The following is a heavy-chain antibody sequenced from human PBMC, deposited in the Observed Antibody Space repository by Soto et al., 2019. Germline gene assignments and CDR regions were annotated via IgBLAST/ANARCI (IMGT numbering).Heavy chain of an antibody. Sequence: QVQLVESGGGLVKPGGSLRLSCAASGLTFSDHYMTWIRQAPGKGLEWISYISSSAGTIYYAHSVKGRFTISRDNAKNSLYLQMTNLRAEDTAVYYCARAPYFGSGTYYYYALDVWGQGTTVTVSS. D-gene: IGHD3-10*01. J-gene: IGHJ6*02. V-gene: IGHV3-11*01. CDR1: GLTFSDHY. CDR2: ISSSAGTI. CDR3: ARAPYFGSGTYYYYALDV.